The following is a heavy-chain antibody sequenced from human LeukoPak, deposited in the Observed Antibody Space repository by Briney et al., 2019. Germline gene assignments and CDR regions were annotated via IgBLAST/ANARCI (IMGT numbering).Heavy chain of an antibody. CDR3: TSQIYDSSGYYYFY. J-gene: IGHJ4*02. Sequence: GGSLRLSCAASGFTFSGSAMHWVRQASGKGLEWVGRIRSKANSYATAYAASVKGRFTISRDDSKNTAYLQMNSLKTEDTAVYYCTSQIYDSSGYYYFYWGQGTLVTVSS. CDR1: GFTFSGSA. CDR2: IRSKANSYAT. D-gene: IGHD3-22*01. V-gene: IGHV3-73*01.